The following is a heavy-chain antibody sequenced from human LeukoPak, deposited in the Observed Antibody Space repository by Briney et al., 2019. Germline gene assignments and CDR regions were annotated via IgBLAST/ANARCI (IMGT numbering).Heavy chain of an antibody. V-gene: IGHV4-4*09. CDR3: ASPRTSYRYTFDY. D-gene: IGHD5-18*01. J-gene: IGHJ4*02. CDR1: VASISNYY. CDR2: ISTSGST. Sequence: PSETLSLTCAVSVASISNYYWSWIRQAPGKGLEWIWYISTSGSTNYNPSLKSRVSISLDTSNNRFSLNLNFVTAADTAVYFCASPRTSYRYTFDYWGPGALVTVSS.